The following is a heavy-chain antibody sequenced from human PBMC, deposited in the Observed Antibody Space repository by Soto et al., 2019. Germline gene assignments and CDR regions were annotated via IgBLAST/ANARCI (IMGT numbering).Heavy chain of an antibody. D-gene: IGHD6-6*01. Sequence: PGGSLRLSCAASGFTFSSYAMSGVRQAPGKGLEWVSAISGSGGSTYYADSVKGRFTISRDNSKNTLYLQMNSLRAEDTAVYYCAKDLWHGIAARPDYWGQGTLVTVSS. CDR1: GFTFSSYA. CDR2: ISGSGGST. J-gene: IGHJ4*02. V-gene: IGHV3-23*01. CDR3: AKDLWHGIAARPDY.